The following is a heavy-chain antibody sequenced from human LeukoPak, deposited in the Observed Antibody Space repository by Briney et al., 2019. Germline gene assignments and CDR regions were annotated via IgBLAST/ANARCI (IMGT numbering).Heavy chain of an antibody. D-gene: IGHD3-10*01. CDR2: IYTSGST. V-gene: IGHV4-4*07. CDR3: ARERSAYYYGSIAPHNWFDP. CDR1: GGSISSYY. J-gene: IGHJ5*02. Sequence: PSETLSLTCTVSGGSISSYYWSWIRQPAGKGLEWIGRIYTSGSTNYNPSLKSRVTMSVDTSKNQFSLKLGSVTAADTAVYYCARERSAYYYGSIAPHNWFDPWGQGTLVTVSS.